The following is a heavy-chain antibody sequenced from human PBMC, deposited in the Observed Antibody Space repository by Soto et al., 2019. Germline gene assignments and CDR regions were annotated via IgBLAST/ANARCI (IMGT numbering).Heavy chain of an antibody. J-gene: IGHJ4*02. D-gene: IGHD6-13*01. CDR1: GGTLNSYT. CDR3: ARSSVAAAGTLGN. CDR2: IIPVLGVA. Sequence: QVQLVQYGAEVKKPGSSVKVSCKASGGTLNSYTINWVRQAPGHGPEWLGRIIPVLGVANYAQTFQGRVTITADKSTSTVYMELTSLRSEDTAVYYCARSSVAAAGTLGNWGPGTLVTVSS. V-gene: IGHV1-69*02.